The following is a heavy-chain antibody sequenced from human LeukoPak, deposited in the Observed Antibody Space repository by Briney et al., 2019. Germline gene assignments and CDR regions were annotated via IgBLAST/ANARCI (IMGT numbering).Heavy chain of an antibody. CDR3: AKLRYYDILTGYVDY. Sequence: GGSLRLSCAASGFTFSSYEVNWVRQAPGKGLEWVSAISGSGGSTYYADSVKGRFTISRDNSKNTLYLQMNSLRAEDTAVYYCAKLRYYDILTGYVDYWGQGTLVTVSS. CDR2: ISGSGGST. J-gene: IGHJ4*02. CDR1: GFTFSSYE. D-gene: IGHD3-9*01. V-gene: IGHV3-23*01.